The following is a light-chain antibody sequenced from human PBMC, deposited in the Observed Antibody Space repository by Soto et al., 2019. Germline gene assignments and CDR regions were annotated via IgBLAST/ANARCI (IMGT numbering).Light chain of an antibody. Sequence: EIVLTQSPGTLSLSPGERATLFCRASQSFTTSQLAWYQQRPGQAPRVLIFGASRRATGIPDRFSGSGSGTDFTLTISSLQPDDSSTYYCQQSYRIPPTFGQGTKVEI. CDR2: GAS. CDR3: QQSYRIPPT. CDR1: QSFTTSQ. V-gene: IGKV3-20*01. J-gene: IGKJ2*01.